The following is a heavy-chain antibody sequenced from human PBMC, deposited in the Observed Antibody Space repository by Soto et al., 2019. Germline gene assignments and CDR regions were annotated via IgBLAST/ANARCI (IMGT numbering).Heavy chain of an antibody. CDR3: AVPLPAHYCSGGSCYSKSLDWYFDL. J-gene: IGHJ2*01. V-gene: IGHV1-69*02. CDR2: IIPILGIA. CDR1: GGTFSSYT. Sequence: GASVKVSCKASGGTFSSYTISWVRQAPGQGLEWMGRIIPILGIANYAQKFQGRVTITADKSTSTAYMELSSLRSEDTAVYYCAVPLPAHYCSGGSCYSKSLDWYFDLWGRGTLVTVSS. D-gene: IGHD2-15*01.